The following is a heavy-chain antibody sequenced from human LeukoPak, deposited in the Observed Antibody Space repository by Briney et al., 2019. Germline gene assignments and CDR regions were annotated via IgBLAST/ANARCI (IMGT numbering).Heavy chain of an antibody. V-gene: IGHV1-46*01. J-gene: IGHJ5*02. CDR3: ARDNSVGDYAWWFDP. D-gene: IGHD1-26*01. CDR2: INPSGSST. CDR1: GYVFTRHY. Sequence: ASVKVSCKASGYVFTRHYMHWARQAPGQGLEWMGLINPSGSSTIYAQKFQGRVTMTRDMSTSTDYMELSSLRSEDTAVYYCARDNSVGDYAWWFDPWGQGTLVTVSS.